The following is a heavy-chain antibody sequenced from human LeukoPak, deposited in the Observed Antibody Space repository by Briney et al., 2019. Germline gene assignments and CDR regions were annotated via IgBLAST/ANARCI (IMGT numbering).Heavy chain of an antibody. D-gene: IGHD4/OR15-4a*01. J-gene: IGHJ6*03. Sequence: PGGSLRLSCAASGFTFSSYSMNWVRQAPGKGLEWVSYISSSSSYIYYADAVKGRFTISRDNTKNSLYLQMNSLRAEDTAVYYCARSPLKVMLTYYYYYMDVWGKGTTVTVSS. CDR3: ARSPLKVMLTYYYYYMDV. V-gene: IGHV3-21*01. CDR2: ISSSSSYI. CDR1: GFTFSSYS.